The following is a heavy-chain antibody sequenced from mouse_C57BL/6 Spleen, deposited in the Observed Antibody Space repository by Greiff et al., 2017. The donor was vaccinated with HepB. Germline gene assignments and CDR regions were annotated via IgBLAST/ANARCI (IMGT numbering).Heavy chain of an antibody. CDR1: GFTFSNYW. V-gene: IGHV6-3*01. CDR3: TLSTMVTTFDY. Sequence: EVKLLESGGGLVQPGGSMKLSCVASGFTFSNYWMNWVRQSPEKGLEWVAQIRLKSDNYATHYAESVKGRFTISRDDSKSSVYLQMNNLRAEDTGIYYCTLSTMVTTFDYWGQGTTLTVSS. D-gene: IGHD2-2*01. J-gene: IGHJ2*01. CDR2: IRLKSDNYAT.